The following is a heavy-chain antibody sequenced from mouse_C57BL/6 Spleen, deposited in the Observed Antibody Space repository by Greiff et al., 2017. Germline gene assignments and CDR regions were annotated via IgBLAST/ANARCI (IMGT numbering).Heavy chain of an antibody. Sequence: VQLLQSGAELVKPGASVKISCKASGYAFSSYWMNWVKQRPGQGLEWIGQIYPGDGDTNYNGKFKGKATLTADKSSSTAYMQLSSLTSEDSAVDFWARAGGNYEFDYWGQGTLVTVSA. CDR2: IYPGDGDT. CDR3: ARAGGNYEFDY. J-gene: IGHJ3*01. D-gene: IGHD2-1*01. V-gene: IGHV1-80*01. CDR1: GYAFSSYW.